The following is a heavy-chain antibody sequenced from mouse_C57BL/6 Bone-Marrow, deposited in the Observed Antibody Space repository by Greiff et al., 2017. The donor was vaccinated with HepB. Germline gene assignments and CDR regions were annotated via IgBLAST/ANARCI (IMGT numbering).Heavy chain of an antibody. Sequence: EVKLVESGGGLVKPGGSLKLSCAASGFTFSDYGMHWVRQAPEKGLEWVAYISSGSSTIYYAATVKGRFTISRDNAKNTLFLQMTSLRSEDTAMYYCARPYDGYPYYFDYWGQGTTLTVSS. V-gene: IGHV5-17*01. J-gene: IGHJ2*01. CDR1: GFTFSDYG. CDR3: ARPYDGYPYYFDY. CDR2: ISSGSSTI. D-gene: IGHD2-3*01.